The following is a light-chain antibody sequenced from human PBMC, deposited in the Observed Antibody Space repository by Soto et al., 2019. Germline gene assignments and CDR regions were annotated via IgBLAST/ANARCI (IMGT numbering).Light chain of an antibody. CDR2: EVS. CDR1: SSDVGAYNY. CDR3: TSYAGGYRFFYV. Sequence: QSVLTQPPSASGSPGQSVTISCTGTSSDVGAYNYVSWYQQLPGKAPKLIIYEVSKRPSGVPDRFSGSKSGITASLTVSGLQAEDEADYYCTSYAGGYRFFYVFGTGTRSPS. J-gene: IGLJ1*01. V-gene: IGLV2-8*01.